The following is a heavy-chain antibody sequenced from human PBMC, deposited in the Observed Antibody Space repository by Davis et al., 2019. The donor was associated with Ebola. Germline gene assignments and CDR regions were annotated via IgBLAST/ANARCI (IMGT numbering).Heavy chain of an antibody. CDR1: GGSISSYY. CDR2: IYYSGST. V-gene: IGHV4-59*01. J-gene: IGHJ5*02. CDR3: ARGGYDFWSGYYTFNWFDP. D-gene: IGHD3-3*01. Sequence: MPSETLPLTCTVSGGSISSYYWSWIRQPPGKGLEWIGYIYYSGSTNYNPSLKSRVTISVDTSKNQFSLKLSSVTAADTAVYYCARGGYDFWSGYYTFNWFDPWGQGTLVTVSS.